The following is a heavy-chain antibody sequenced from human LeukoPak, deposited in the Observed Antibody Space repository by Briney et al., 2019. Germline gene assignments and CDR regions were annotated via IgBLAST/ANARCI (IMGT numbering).Heavy chain of an antibody. CDR2: IYYSGST. Sequence: KTSETLSLTCTVSNGSISRYYWSWIRQPPGKGLEWIGYIYYSGSTNYNPSLKSRVTISVDTSKNQFSLKLSSVTAADTAVYYCARFGPAPVSGYGMDVWGQGTTVTVSS. V-gene: IGHV4-59*01. CDR3: ARFGPAPVSGYGMDV. CDR1: NGSISRYY. J-gene: IGHJ6*02. D-gene: IGHD1-26*01.